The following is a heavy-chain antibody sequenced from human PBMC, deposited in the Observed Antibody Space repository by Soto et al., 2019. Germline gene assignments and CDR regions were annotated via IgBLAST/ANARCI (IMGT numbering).Heavy chain of an antibody. J-gene: IGHJ4*02. CDR3: ARAPNLGYCSGGSCSPLLDFDY. CDR2: INHSGST. D-gene: IGHD2-15*01. CDR1: GGSFSGYY. V-gene: IGHV4-34*01. Sequence: SETLSLTCAVYGGSFSGYYWSWIRQPPGKGLEWIGEINHSGSTNYNPSLKSRVTISVDTSKNQFSLKLSSVTAADTAVYYCARAPNLGYCSGGSCSPLLDFDYWGQGTLVTVSS.